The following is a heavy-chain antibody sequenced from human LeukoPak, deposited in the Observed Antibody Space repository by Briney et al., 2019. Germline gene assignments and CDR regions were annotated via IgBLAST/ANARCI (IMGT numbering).Heavy chain of an antibody. V-gene: IGHV3-11*06. Sequence: LSLTCTVSGGSTSNGGYYWSWIRQAPGKGLEWVSYISSSSSYTNYADSVKGRFTISRDNAKNSLYLQMNSLRAEDTAVYYCATHFWSGYSPFDYWGQGTLVTVSS. CDR3: ATHFWSGYSPFDY. D-gene: IGHD3-3*02. CDR1: GGSTSNGGYY. J-gene: IGHJ4*02. CDR2: ISSSSSYT.